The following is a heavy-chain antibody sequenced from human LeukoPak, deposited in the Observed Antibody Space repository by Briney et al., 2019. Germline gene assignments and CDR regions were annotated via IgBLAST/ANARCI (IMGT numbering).Heavy chain of an antibody. CDR2: ISRSSSYI. D-gene: IGHD2-15*01. J-gene: IGHJ4*02. Sequence: GGSLRLSCAASGFTFSSYGMSWVRQAPGKGLQWVSSISRSSSYIYYADSVKGRFTISRDNARNSLYLQMNSLRAEDTAVYYCARAPPGRDLLGGFDFWGQGIRVTVSS. CDR1: GFTFSSYG. CDR3: ARAPPGRDLLGGFDF. V-gene: IGHV3-21*01.